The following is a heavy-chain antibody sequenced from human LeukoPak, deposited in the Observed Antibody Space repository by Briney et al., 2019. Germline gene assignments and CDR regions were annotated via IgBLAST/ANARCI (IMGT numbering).Heavy chain of an antibody. V-gene: IGHV3-13*01. J-gene: IGHJ2*01. Sequence: GGPRRLSCEASEFTSISYDMPWSPQATEKGRNGASAIGTAGDTYYPGSVKGRFTISRENAKNSLYLQMNSLRAGDTAVYYCARGHYSGYDYWYFDLRGRGTLVTVSS. CDR1: EFTSISYD. D-gene: IGHD5-12*01. CDR3: ARGHYSGYDYWYFDL. CDR2: IGTAGDT.